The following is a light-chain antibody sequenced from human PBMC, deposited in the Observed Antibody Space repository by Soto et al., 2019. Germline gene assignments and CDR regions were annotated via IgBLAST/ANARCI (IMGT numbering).Light chain of an antibody. J-gene: IGKJ1*01. CDR1: QTVTSNY. CDR2: GAS. CDR3: QQYGSPPWT. V-gene: IGKV3-20*01. Sequence: EIVLTQSPGTLSLSPGERATLSCRASQTVTSNYLAWYQQKPGQAPRLLIYGASSRATGIPDRFSGSGSGTDFTLTISRLEPEDCAVYYCQQYGSPPWTFGQGTKVEIK.